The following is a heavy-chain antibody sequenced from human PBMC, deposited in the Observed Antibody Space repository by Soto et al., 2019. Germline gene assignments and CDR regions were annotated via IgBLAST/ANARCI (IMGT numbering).Heavy chain of an antibody. CDR2: IDYSGST. V-gene: IGHV4-59*01. D-gene: IGHD6-13*01. Sequence: QVQLQESGPGLVKPSETLSLTCTVSGVSISSYYWCWIRQPPGRGLEWIGNIDYSGSTNYNPTLERRVTISVDTSKNQFSLKLSSVTAADTAVYYCARGYSSSWYGWNFDYWGQGTLVTVSS. CDR1: GVSISSYY. J-gene: IGHJ4*02. CDR3: ARGYSSSWYGWNFDY.